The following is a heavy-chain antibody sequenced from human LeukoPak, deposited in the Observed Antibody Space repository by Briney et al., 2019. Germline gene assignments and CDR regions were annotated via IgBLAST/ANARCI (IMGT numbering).Heavy chain of an antibody. CDR2: IKQEGSAR. CDR1: GFTFSSYA. J-gene: IGHJ4*02. D-gene: IGHD6-13*01. V-gene: IGHV3-7*01. Sequence: PGGSLRLSCAASGFTFSSYAMSWVRQAPGKGLEWVANIKQEGSARYYVDSVTGRFTISRDNAMNSLYLQMNSLRVEDTAVYYFARDPGIAAAGTVGYFDSWGQGILVTVSS. CDR3: ARDPGIAAAGTVGYFDS.